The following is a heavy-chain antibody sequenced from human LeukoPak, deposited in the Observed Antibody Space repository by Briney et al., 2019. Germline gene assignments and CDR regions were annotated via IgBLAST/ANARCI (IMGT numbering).Heavy chain of an antibody. Sequence: GGSLRLSCEASGFTFNTHAMSWVRQAPGTGLEWVASITSNGRPPYPAHPVKGRLTISRDHSKNTLYLQMTSLRGEDTAVYYCAKDRPNFYETSGSYYKIKGDFWGQGSLVSVSS. CDR2: ITSNGRPP. CDR3: AKDRPNFYETSGSYYKIKGDF. D-gene: IGHD3-10*01. V-gene: IGHV3-23*01. J-gene: IGHJ4*02. CDR1: GFTFNTHA.